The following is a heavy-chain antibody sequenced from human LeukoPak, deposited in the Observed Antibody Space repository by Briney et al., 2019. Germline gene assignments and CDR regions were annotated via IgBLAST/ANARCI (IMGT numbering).Heavy chain of an antibody. J-gene: IGHJ4*02. CDR3: AKDSDFWSGYLDY. V-gene: IGHV3-30*02. D-gene: IGHD3-3*01. CDR1: GFTFSSYG. Sequence: GGSLRLSCAASGFTFSSYGMHWVRQAPGKGLEWVAFIRYEGSNKYYADSVKGRFTISRDNSKNTLYLQTNSLRAEDTAVYYCAKDSDFWSGYLDYWGQGTLVTVSS. CDR2: IRYEGSNK.